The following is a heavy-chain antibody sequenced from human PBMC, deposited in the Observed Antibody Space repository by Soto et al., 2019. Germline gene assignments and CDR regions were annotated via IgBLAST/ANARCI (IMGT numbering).Heavy chain of an antibody. D-gene: IGHD6-19*01. CDR2: ISYDGSNK. CDR1: GFTFSSYG. J-gene: IGHJ4*02. Sequence: QVQLVESGGGVVQPGRSLRLSCAASGFTFSSYGMHWVRQAPGKGLEWVAVISYDGSNKYYADSVKGRFTISRDNSKNTLYLQMNSLRAEDTAVYYCAMCRDGSSGHAPFDYWGQGTLVTVSS. CDR3: AMCRDGSSGHAPFDY. V-gene: IGHV3-30*03.